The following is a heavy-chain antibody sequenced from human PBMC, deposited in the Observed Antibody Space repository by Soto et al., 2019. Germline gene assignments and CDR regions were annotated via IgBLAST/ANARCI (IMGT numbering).Heavy chain of an antibody. CDR3: ARHVEDIVVVPAALDY. Sequence: SETLSLTCTVSGVSISSSSYYWGWIRQPPGKGLEWIGSIYYSGSTYYNPSLKSRVTISVDTSKNQFSLKLRSVTAADTAVYYCARHVEDIVVVPAALDYWGQGTLVTVSS. CDR1: GVSISSSSYY. D-gene: IGHD2-2*01. J-gene: IGHJ4*02. V-gene: IGHV4-39*01. CDR2: IYYSGST.